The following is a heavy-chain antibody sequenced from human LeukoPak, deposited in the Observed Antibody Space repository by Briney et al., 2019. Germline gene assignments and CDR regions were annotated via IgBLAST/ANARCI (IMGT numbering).Heavy chain of an antibody. D-gene: IGHD6-13*01. CDR1: GGTFSSCA. V-gene: IGHV1-69*05. CDR2: IIPIFGTA. Sequence: GASVKVSYKASGGTFSSCAISWVRQAPGQGLEWMGGIIPIFGTANYAQKFQGRVTITTDESTSTAYMELSSLRSEDTAVYYCARQFSSSYAFDIWGQGTMVTVSS. J-gene: IGHJ3*02. CDR3: ARQFSSSYAFDI.